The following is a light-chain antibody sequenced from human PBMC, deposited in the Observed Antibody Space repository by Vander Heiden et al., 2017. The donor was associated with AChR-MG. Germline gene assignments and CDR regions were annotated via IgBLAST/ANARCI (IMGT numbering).Light chain of an antibody. V-gene: IGLV2-11*01. J-gene: IGLJ3*02. Sequence: QSALTQPRSVSGSPGQSVTISCTGTSSDVGGYNYVSWYQQHPGKAPKLMMYDVSKRPSGVPDRFSGSKSGNTASMTISGLQAEDEADYFCCSYAGSYTCWV. CDR2: DVS. CDR3: CSYAGSYTCWV. CDR1: SSDVGGYNY.